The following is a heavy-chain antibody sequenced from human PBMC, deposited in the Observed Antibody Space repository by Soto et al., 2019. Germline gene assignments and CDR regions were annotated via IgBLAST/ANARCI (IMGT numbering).Heavy chain of an antibody. J-gene: IGHJ1*01. CDR2: ISDDSSYI. D-gene: IGHD3-16*01. Sequence: PXGSLTVFCAASGLRVSACTANWVRQAPGKGLEWLSSISDDSSYIDYADSLRGRFTVSRDNARNSLYLQIDSLGVEDTAVYSCATPYYFNHWAPGTLVTLYS. V-gene: IGHV3-21*06. CDR1: GLRVSACT. CDR3: ATPYYFNH.